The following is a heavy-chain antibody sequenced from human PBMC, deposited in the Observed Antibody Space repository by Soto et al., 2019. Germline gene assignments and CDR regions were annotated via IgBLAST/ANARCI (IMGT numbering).Heavy chain of an antibody. Sequence: SGPTLVNPTQTLTLTCTLSGVSLSTSAVGVGWIRQPPGKALEWLALIYWDDDKRYRPSLESRLNITQDTSKNQVVLRLANVDPADTGTYFCAHRPRDEGDGGYYPLKFDYLGQGALVTVSS. D-gene: IGHD3-22*01. CDR2: IYWDDDK. J-gene: IGHJ4*02. CDR1: GVSLSTSAVG. CDR3: AHRPRDEGDGGYYPLKFDY. V-gene: IGHV2-5*02.